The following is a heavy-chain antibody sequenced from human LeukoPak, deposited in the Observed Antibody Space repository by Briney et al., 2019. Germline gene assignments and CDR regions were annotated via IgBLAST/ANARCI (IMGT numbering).Heavy chain of an antibody. V-gene: IGHV4-39*07. CDR3: ARSSEGRYYYDSSGYSYYYYYVDV. D-gene: IGHD3-22*01. CDR2: IYYSGST. Sequence: PSETLSLTCTVSGGSISSSSYYWGWIRQPPGKGLEWIGSIYYSGSTHYNPSLKSRVTISVDTSKKQFSLKLSSVTAADTAVYYCARSSEGRYYYDSSGYSYYYYYVDVWGKGTTVTISS. CDR1: GGSISSSSYY. J-gene: IGHJ6*03.